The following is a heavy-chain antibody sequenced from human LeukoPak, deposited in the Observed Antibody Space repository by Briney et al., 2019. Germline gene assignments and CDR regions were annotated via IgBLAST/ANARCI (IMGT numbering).Heavy chain of an antibody. V-gene: IGHV3-30*02. CDR1: GFTFSSYG. CDR2: IRYDGSNK. Sequence: GGSLRLSCAASGFTFSSYGMHWVRQAPGKGLEWVAFIRYDGSNKYYADSVKGRFTISRDNSKNTLYLQMNSLRAEDTAVYYCARAGGGSFFVYYFDYWGQGTLVTVSS. CDR3: ARAGGGSFFVYYFDY. D-gene: IGHD1-26*01. J-gene: IGHJ4*02.